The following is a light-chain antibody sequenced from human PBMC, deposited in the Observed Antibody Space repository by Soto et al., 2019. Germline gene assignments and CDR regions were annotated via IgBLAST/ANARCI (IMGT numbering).Light chain of an antibody. CDR3: QHFGSSPRT. Sequence: EIVLTQSPAILSVSPGERATLSCRASQSISRSLAWYQQKPGQAPRLLLYGAYNRATGIPDRFSGSGSGTDFTLTISGLEPEDFAVYYCQHFGSSPRTFGQGTKV. CDR1: QSISRS. V-gene: IGKV3-20*01. J-gene: IGKJ1*01. CDR2: GAY.